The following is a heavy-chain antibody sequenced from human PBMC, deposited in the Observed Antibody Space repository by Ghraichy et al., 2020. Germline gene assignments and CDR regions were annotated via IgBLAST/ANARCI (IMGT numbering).Heavy chain of an antibody. V-gene: IGHV1-46*01. CDR2: IKPSEDET. CDR1: GYNFAKYW. CDR3: AREDGSFDQ. D-gene: IGHD3-10*01. J-gene: IGHJ4*02. Sequence: ASVKVSCKASGYNFAKYWMHWVRQAPGQGVEWLGIIKPSEDETTYADKFQGRVTMTRDTSTNTVYMELSSLRSEDTAIYYCAREDGSFDQWGQGTLVTVSS.